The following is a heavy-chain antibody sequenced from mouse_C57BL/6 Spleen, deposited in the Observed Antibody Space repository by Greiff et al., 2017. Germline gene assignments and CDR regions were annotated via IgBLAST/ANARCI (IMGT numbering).Heavy chain of an antibody. CDR3: ARGPYYGSLYFDY. D-gene: IGHD1-1*01. V-gene: IGHV2-2*01. CDR2: IWSGGST. CDR1: GFSLTSYG. Sequence: VQLVESGPGLVQPSQSLSITCTVSGFSLTSYGVHWVRQSPGKGLEWLGVIWSGGSTDYNAAFISRLSISKDNSKSQVFFKMNRLQADDTAIYYCARGPYYGSLYFDYWGQGTTLTVSS. J-gene: IGHJ2*01.